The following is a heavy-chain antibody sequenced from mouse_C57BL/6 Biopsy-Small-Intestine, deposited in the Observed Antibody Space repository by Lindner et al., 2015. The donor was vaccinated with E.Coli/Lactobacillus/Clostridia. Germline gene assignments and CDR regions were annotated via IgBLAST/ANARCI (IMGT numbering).Heavy chain of an antibody. CDR2: INPGSDYT. V-gene: IGHV1-4*01. Sequence: VQLQESGAELARPGASVKMSCKASGYTFTSYTMHWVKQRPGQGLEWIGYINPGSDYTKYNQKFKDKATLTADKSSSTAYMQLSSLTSEDSTVYHCARGDYYGSSLDDWGQGTTLTVSS. D-gene: IGHD1-1*01. CDR1: GYTFTSYT. J-gene: IGHJ2*01. CDR3: ARGDYYGSSLDD.